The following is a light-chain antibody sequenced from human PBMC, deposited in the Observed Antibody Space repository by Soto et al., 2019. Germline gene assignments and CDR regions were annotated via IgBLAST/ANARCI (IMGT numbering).Light chain of an antibody. CDR2: EVS. V-gene: IGLV2-18*02. J-gene: IGLJ1*01. CDR3: SSYTNSNTFV. Sequence: QSVLTQPPSVSGSPGQSVAISCTGTSSDVGNYNRVSWYQQPPGTAPKLMIYEVSNRPSGVPDRSSGSKSGNTASLTISGLQAEDEADYYCSSYTNSNTFVFGTGTKVTVL. CDR1: SSDVGNYNR.